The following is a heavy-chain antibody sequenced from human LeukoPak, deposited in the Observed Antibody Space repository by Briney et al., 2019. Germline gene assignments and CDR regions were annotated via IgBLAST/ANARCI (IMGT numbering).Heavy chain of an antibody. CDR3: ARGDYYDSSGYSFG. J-gene: IGHJ4*02. D-gene: IGHD3-22*01. CDR1: GFTFSSYS. Sequence: GGSLRLSCAASGFTFSSYSMNWVRQAPGKGLEWVSYISSSSSTIYYADSVKGRFTSSRDNAKTSLYLQMNSLRAEDTAVYYCARGDYYDSSGYSFGWGQGTLVTVSS. CDR2: ISSSSSTI. V-gene: IGHV3-48*01.